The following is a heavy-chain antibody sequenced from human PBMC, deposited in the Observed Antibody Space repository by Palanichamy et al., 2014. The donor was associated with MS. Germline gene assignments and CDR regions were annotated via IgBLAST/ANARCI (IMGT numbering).Heavy chain of an antibody. V-gene: IGHV1-46*01. CDR3: ARDDGHWSFGY. D-gene: IGHD2-8*02. Sequence: QVQLVQSGAEVKTPGASVKVSCKASGFTFTTYYIHWVRQAPGQGLEWMGKFTPSGIDTNSAQNFQGRLTMTRDTSTRTDYMELSDLRSDDTAVYYCARDDGHWSFGYWGQGSPVTVSS. J-gene: IGHJ4*02. CDR2: FTPSGIDT. CDR1: GFTFTTYY.